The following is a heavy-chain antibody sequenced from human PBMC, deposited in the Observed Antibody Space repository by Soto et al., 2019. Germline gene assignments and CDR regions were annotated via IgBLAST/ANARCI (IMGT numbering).Heavy chain of an antibody. CDR2: IYWNEEK. CDR1: GFSLTTDGVG. D-gene: IGHD4-4*01. V-gene: IGHV2-5*01. Sequence: QITLKESGPTLVKPTQTLTLTCTFSGFSLTTDGVGVDWIRQPPGKALEWLGLIYWNEEKRYRPSLQSRLTITKDTSRNQVVLTMTNMDPVDTATYYCAHRTTVTSGINWGQGTLVTVSS. J-gene: IGHJ4*02. CDR3: AHRTTVTSGIN.